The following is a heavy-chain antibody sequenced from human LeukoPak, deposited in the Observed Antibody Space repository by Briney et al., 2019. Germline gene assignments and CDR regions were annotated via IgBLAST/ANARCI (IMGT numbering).Heavy chain of an antibody. CDR1: GGTFSSYA. V-gene: IGHV1-69*04. Sequence: GASVKVSCKASGGTFSSYAISWVRQAPGQGLEWMGRIIPILGIANYAQKFQGRVTITADKSTSTAYMELSSLRSEDTAVYYCARIPLAVAGTWFDPWGQGTLVTVSS. CDR2: IIPILGIA. J-gene: IGHJ5*02. CDR3: ARIPLAVAGTWFDP. D-gene: IGHD6-19*01.